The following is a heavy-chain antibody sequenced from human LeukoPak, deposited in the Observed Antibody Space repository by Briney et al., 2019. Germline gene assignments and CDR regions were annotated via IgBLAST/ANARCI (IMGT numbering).Heavy chain of an antibody. CDR1: GGSFSNYY. CDR3: ARRWNYGRNYYIDV. Sequence: SETLSLTCAVYGGSFSNYYWSWIRQPPGKGLEWSGEINDSGRINYNPSLVSRVTVSVDTSKNQFSLRLPSVTATGTAVYYCARRWNYGRNYYIDVWGNGATVSVSS. J-gene: IGHJ6*03. D-gene: IGHD1-7*01. V-gene: IGHV4-34*01. CDR2: INDSGRI.